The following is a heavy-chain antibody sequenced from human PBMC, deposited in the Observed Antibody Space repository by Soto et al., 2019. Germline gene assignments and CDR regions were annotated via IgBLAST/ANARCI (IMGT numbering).Heavy chain of an antibody. CDR3: AGAPGDCSSTSCYNWFDP. V-gene: IGHV1-18*01. Sequence: ASVKVSCKASGYTFTSYGISWVRQAPGQGLEWMVWISAYNGNTNYAQKLQGRVTMTTDTSTSTAYMELRSLRSDDTAVYYCAGAPGDCSSTSCYNWFDPWGQGTLVTVSS. D-gene: IGHD2-2*01. CDR2: ISAYNGNT. CDR1: GYTFTSYG. J-gene: IGHJ5*02.